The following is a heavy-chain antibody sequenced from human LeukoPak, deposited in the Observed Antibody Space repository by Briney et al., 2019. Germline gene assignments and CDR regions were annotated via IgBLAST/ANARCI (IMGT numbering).Heavy chain of an antibody. CDR1: GYSFTSYW. CDR3: ARPPNILTGYPHYGMDV. Sequence: GESLKISCKGSGYSFTSYWIGWVRQMPGKGLEWIGIIYPGDSDTRYSPSFQGQVTISADKSISTAYLQWSSLKASDTAMYYCARPPNILTGYPHYGMDVWGQGTTVTVSS. CDR2: IYPGDSDT. V-gene: IGHV5-51*01. J-gene: IGHJ6*02. D-gene: IGHD3-9*01.